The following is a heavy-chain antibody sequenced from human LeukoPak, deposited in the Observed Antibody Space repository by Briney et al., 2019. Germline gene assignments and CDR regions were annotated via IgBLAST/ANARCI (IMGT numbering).Heavy chain of an antibody. CDR3: ARHGYSYGFDY. V-gene: IGHV4-59*08. CDR1: GGSISSYY. CDR2: IYYSGST. D-gene: IGHD5-18*01. Sequence: SETLSLTCTVSGGSISSYYWSWIQQPPGKGLEWIWYIYYSGSTNYNPSLKSRVTISVDTSKNQFSLKLSSVTAADTAVYYCARHGYSYGFDYWGQGTLVTVSS. J-gene: IGHJ4*02.